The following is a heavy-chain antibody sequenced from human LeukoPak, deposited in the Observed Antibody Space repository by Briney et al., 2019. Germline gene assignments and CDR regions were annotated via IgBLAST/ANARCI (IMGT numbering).Heavy chain of an antibody. CDR1: GFTFSSYG. D-gene: IGHD6-19*01. J-gene: IGHJ3*02. V-gene: IGHV3-23*01. CDR3: AKVYDSSGWYFRGSSDAFDI. Sequence: PGGSLRLSCAASGFTFSSYGMHWVRQAPGKGLEWVSAISGSGGSTYYADSVKGRFTISRDNSKNTLYLQMNSLRAEDTAVYYCAKVYDSSGWYFRGSSDAFDIWGQGTMVTVSS. CDR2: ISGSGGST.